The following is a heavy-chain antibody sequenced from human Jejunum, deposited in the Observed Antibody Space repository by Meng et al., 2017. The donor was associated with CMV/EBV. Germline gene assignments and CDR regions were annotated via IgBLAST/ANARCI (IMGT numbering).Heavy chain of an antibody. CDR1: GYTFTDYS. D-gene: IGHD4-11*01. Sequence: QVQLVQSGTEVKTPGASVKRPCKTSGYTFTDYSLNWVRQAPGQGLEWMGWISTYNGHANYAQKFQGRVTMTTDTSSSTTYMELRSLKSDDTAIYYCARDLDDYSNFMNYWGQGTLVTVSS. V-gene: IGHV1-18*01. CDR3: ARDLDDYSNFMNY. CDR2: ISTYNGHA. J-gene: IGHJ4*02.